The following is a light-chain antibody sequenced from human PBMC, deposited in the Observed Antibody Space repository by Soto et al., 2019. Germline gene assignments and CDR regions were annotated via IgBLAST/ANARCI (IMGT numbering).Light chain of an antibody. CDR3: CSYTTTTAYV. J-gene: IGLJ1*01. V-gene: IGLV2-14*03. Sequence: ALTQPASVSGSPGQSITISCTGTSSDIGSYNYISWYQQYPDKGPKLMIYGVTNRPSGVSNRFSGSKSGYTASLTISGLQAEDEADYYCCSYTTTTAYVFGTGTKVTVL. CDR1: SSDIGSYNY. CDR2: GVT.